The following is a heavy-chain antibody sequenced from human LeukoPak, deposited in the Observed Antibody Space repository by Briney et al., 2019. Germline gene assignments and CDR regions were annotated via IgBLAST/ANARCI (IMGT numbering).Heavy chain of an antibody. CDR1: GGPFSGYH. CDR2: INHSGNT. CDR3: ARGGYYDSSAPRMDV. Sequence: SETLSLTCGVHGGPFSGYHWSWIRQSPEKGLEWIGEINHSGNTNYNPSLKSRVTISVDTSKNQFSLKLSSVTAADTAVYYCARGGYYDSSAPRMDVWGKGTTVTVSS. J-gene: IGHJ6*03. V-gene: IGHV4-34*01. D-gene: IGHD3-22*01.